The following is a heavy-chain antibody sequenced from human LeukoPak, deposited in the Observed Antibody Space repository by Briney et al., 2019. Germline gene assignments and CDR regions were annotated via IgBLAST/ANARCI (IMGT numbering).Heavy chain of an antibody. Sequence: GSLRLSCAASGFTFDDYGMSWVRQAPGKGLEWVSGINWNGHSTSHTDSVKGRFTISRDNAKNSLYLQMNSLRAEDTALYYCARHKGLYYNYYMDVWGKGTTVTVSS. V-gene: IGHV3-20*04. CDR3: ARHKGLYYNYYMDV. CDR2: INWNGHST. D-gene: IGHD3/OR15-3a*01. CDR1: GFTFDDYG. J-gene: IGHJ6*03.